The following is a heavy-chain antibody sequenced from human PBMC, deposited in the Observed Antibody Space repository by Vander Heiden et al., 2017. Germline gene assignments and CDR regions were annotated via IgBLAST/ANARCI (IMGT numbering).Heavy chain of an antibody. V-gene: IGHV1-69*01. CDR1: GGTFSSYA. Sequence: VQLVQSGAEVKTPASSVKVSCKAPGGTFSSYAISWVRQAPGQGLEWMGGIIPIFGKANYAQKCQGRVTITADESTSTAHMELSSLRSEDTAVYYCARGPPYSSSSYFDYWGQGTLVTVSS. CDR2: IIPIFGKA. J-gene: IGHJ4*02. CDR3: ARGPPYSSSSYFDY. D-gene: IGHD6-6*01.